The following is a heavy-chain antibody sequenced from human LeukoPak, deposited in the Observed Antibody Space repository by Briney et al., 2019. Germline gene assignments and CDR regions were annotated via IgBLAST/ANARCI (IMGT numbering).Heavy chain of an antibody. Sequence: GGSLRLSCAASGFTFTSYSMNWVRQAPGQGLEWVSYISSSSRSTDYADSVAGRVTISRDNAKNSLYLQMNSLRDEDTAVYCCAREKPVGSYTMDVWGQGTTVIVSS. D-gene: IGHD3-16*01. CDR2: ISSSSRST. V-gene: IGHV3-48*02. CDR1: GFTFTSYS. CDR3: AREKPVGSYTMDV. J-gene: IGHJ6*02.